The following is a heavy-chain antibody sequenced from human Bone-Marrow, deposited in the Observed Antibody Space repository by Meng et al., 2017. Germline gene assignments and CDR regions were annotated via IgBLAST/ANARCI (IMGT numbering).Heavy chain of an antibody. D-gene: IGHD6-19*01. CDR3: ARARGIAVAEPWDY. CDR2: IYHSGST. Sequence: QVQESGPGRVKPSGTLSLTWAGSGGSISSSNWWSWVRQPPGKGLEWIGEIYHSGSTNYNPSLKSRVTISVDKSKNQFSLKLSSVTAADTAVYYCARARGIAVAEPWDYWGQGTLVTVSS. J-gene: IGHJ4*02. V-gene: IGHV4-4*02. CDR1: GGSISSSNW.